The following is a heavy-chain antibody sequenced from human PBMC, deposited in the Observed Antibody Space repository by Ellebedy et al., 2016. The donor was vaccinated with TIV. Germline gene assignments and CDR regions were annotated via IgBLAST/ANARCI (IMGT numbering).Heavy chain of an antibody. J-gene: IGHJ5*02. D-gene: IGHD4-17*01. CDR1: GFSFRNYW. CDR3: ARRGSYGDYAVQVNSGFDT. CDR2: IYQDGSDR. V-gene: IGHV3-7*01. Sequence: GESLKISCAASGFSFRNYWMSWVRQAPGNELAWVANIYQDGSDRYYVDSVKGRFTISRDNANKSLLLKMNSLRVEDTAVYYCARRGSYGDYAVQVNSGFDTWGQGTLVSVSS.